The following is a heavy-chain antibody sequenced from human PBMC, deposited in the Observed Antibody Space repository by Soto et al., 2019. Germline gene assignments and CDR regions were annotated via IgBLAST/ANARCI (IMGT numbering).Heavy chain of an antibody. Sequence: EVQLLESGGGLVQPGGSLRLSCAASGFTFSSYAMSWVRQAPGKGLEWVSAISGSGGSTYYADSVKGRFTISRDNSKNTLYLQMNSLRAEDTAVYYCAKDISPDPGYYYYYGMDVWGQGTTVTVSS. J-gene: IGHJ6*02. CDR3: AKDISPDPGYYYYYGMDV. D-gene: IGHD3-16*02. CDR1: GFTFSSYA. CDR2: ISGSGGST. V-gene: IGHV3-23*01.